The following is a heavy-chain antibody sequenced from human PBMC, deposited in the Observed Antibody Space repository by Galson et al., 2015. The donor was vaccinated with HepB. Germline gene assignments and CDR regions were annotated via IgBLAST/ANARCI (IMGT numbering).Heavy chain of an antibody. CDR1: GFTFSSYS. D-gene: IGHD5-12*01. CDR3: ARGYSGYDTIDY. J-gene: IGHJ4*02. V-gene: IGHV3-48*04. Sequence: SLRLSCAASGFTFSSYSMNWVRQAPGKGLEWVSYISSSSTIYYADSVKGRFTISRDNAKNSLYLQMNSLRAEDTAVYYCARGYSGYDTIDYWGQGTLVTVSS. CDR2: ISSSSTI.